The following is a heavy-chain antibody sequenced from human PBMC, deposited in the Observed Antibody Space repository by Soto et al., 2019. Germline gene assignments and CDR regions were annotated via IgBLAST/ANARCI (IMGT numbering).Heavy chain of an antibody. D-gene: IGHD2-15*01. CDR2: IYYSGST. CDR3: ARHLTYCSAGSCYSDFPYYGMDV. CDR1: GGSIRSYY. Sequence: SETLSLTCTVSGGSIRSYYWSWIRQPPGKGLEWIGYIYYSGSTNYNPSLKSRVTISVDTSNNQFSLKLSSVTAADTAVYYCARHLTYCSAGSCYSDFPYYGMDVWGQGTTVTVSS. J-gene: IGHJ6*02. V-gene: IGHV4-59*08.